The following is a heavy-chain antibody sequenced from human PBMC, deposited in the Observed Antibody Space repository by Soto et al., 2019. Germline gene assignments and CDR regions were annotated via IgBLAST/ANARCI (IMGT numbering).Heavy chain of an antibody. CDR1: GGTFSTYI. V-gene: IGHV1-69*08. CDR3: ARDRITTRGDAFDL. CDR2: IIPIPDIT. D-gene: IGHD3-3*01. J-gene: IGHJ3*01. Sequence: QVQLVQSGAEVRKPGSSVKVSCKAPGGTFSTYIISWVRQAHGQGLEWMGRIIPIPDITNYAQKFQGRVTVTADRSTSTAYMELTSLKSEDTAVYYCARDRITTRGDAFDLWGQGTMVTVSS.